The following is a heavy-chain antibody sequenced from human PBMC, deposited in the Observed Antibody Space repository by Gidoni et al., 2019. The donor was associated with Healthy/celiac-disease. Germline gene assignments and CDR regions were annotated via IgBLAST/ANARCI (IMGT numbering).Heavy chain of an antibody. CDR3: ARQMVAYCGGDCSYFDY. J-gene: IGHJ4*02. Sequence: QVQLQESGPGLVKPSATLSLTCTVSGGSISSYYWSWIRQPPGKGLEWIGYIYYSGSTNYNPSLKSRVTISVDTSKNQFSLKLSSVTAADTAVYYCARQMVAYCGGDCSYFDYWGQGTLVTVSS. CDR2: IYYSGST. D-gene: IGHD2-21*02. CDR1: GGSISSYY. V-gene: IGHV4-59*08.